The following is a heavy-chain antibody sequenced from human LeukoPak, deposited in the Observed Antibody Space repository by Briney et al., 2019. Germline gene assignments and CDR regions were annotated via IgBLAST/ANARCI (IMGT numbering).Heavy chain of an antibody. Sequence: GASVKVSCKVSGYTLTELSMHWVRQAPGKGVEWMGGFDPEDGETIYAQKFQGRVTMTEDTSTDTAYMELSSLRSEDTAVYYCATTSGWLQYYFDYWGQGTLVTVSS. CDR1: GYTLTELS. CDR3: ATTSGWLQYYFDY. J-gene: IGHJ4*02. V-gene: IGHV1-24*01. D-gene: IGHD5-24*01. CDR2: FDPEDGET.